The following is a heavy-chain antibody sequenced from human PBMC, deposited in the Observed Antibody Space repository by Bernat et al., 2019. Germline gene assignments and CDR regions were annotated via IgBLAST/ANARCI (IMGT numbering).Heavy chain of an antibody. CDR2: ISAYNGNT. CDR1: GYTFTSYG. J-gene: IGHJ4*02. Sequence: QVQLVQSGAEVKKPGASVKVSCKASGYTFTSYGISWVRQSPGQGLDWMGWISAYNGNTNYAQKLQGRVTMTTNTSTSTAYMELRSLRSDDTAVYYCARDRYCSGGSCYFMRAYWGQGTLANVSS. D-gene: IGHD2-15*01. V-gene: IGHV1-18*01. CDR3: ARDRYCSGGSCYFMRAY.